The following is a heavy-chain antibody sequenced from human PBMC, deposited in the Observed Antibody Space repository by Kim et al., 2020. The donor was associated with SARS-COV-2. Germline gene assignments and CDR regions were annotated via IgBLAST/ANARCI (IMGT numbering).Heavy chain of an antibody. CDR3: ARVSSGNYLF. V-gene: IGHV4-4*02. J-gene: IGHJ6*02. Sequence: GSTNYSPSLESRVTRSVDKSKKQFSLKVNSVTAADTAVYYCARVSSGNYLFWGQGTTVTVSS. D-gene: IGHD1-26*01. CDR2: GST.